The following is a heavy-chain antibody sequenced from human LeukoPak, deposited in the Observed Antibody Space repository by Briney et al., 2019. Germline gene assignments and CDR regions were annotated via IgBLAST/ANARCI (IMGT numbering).Heavy chain of an antibody. CDR3: ARGGEHSRSWPPFDY. D-gene: IGHD6-13*01. Sequence: SETLSLTCTVSGGSISSGDYYWSWIRQPPGKGLEWIGYIYYSGSTNYNPSLKSRVTISVDTSKNQFSLKLSSVTAADTAVYYCARGGEHSRSWPPFDYWGQGTLVTVSS. CDR2: IYYSGST. CDR1: GGSISSGDYY. V-gene: IGHV4-61*08. J-gene: IGHJ4*02.